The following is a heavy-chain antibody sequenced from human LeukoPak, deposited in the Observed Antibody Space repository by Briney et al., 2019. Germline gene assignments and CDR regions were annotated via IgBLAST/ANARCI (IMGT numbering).Heavy chain of an antibody. V-gene: IGHV4-38-2*02. D-gene: IGHD6-13*01. Sequence: SETLSLTCTVSGYSISSGYYWGWIRQPPGKGLEWSGSIYHSGSTYYNPSLKSRVTISVDTSKNQFSLKLSSVTAADTAVYYCASEPAAGTSYFDYWGQGTLVTVSS. CDR1: GYSISSGYY. CDR2: IYHSGST. CDR3: ASEPAAGTSYFDY. J-gene: IGHJ4*02.